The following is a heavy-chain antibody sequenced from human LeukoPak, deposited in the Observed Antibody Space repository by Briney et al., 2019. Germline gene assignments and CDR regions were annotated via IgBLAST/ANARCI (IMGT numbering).Heavy chain of an antibody. CDR2: ISSSSSYI. Sequence: GGSLRLSCAASGFTFSSYNMNWVRQAPGKGLEWVSSISSSSSYIYYADSVKGRFTISRDNAKNSLYLQMNSLRAEDTAVYYCARGDYYDSSGYGYWGQGTLVTVSS. D-gene: IGHD3-22*01. CDR1: GFTFSSYN. J-gene: IGHJ4*02. V-gene: IGHV3-21*01. CDR3: ARGDYYDSSGYGY.